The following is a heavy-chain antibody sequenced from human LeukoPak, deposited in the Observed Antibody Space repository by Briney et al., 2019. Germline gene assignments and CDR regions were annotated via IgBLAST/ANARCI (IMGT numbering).Heavy chain of an antibody. J-gene: IGHJ6*02. Sequence: APVKVSCKASGYTFTDYYMHWVRQAPGQGLEWMGWINPNSGGTKYAQKFQGRVTMTRDTSVSTAYMELSRLRSDDTAVYYCARDHCTSSGCYEYYYYGMDVWGQGTTVTVSS. CDR3: ARDHCTSSGCYEYYYYGMDV. CDR2: INPNSGGT. D-gene: IGHD2-2*01. V-gene: IGHV1-2*02. CDR1: GYTFTDYY.